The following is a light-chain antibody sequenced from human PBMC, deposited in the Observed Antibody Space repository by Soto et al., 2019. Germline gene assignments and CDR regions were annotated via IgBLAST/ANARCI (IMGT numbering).Light chain of an antibody. V-gene: IGLV7-43*01. CDR1: TGAVTSGYY. J-gene: IGLJ2*01. Sequence: QAVVTQEPSLTVSPGGTVTLTCASSTGAVTSGYYPNWFQQKPGQAPRALMYSTSNKHSWTPGRFSGSLLGGKAALTLSGVQPEDEAEYYCLLYYGGAQLVFGGGTKLTVL. CDR3: LLYYGGAQLV. CDR2: STS.